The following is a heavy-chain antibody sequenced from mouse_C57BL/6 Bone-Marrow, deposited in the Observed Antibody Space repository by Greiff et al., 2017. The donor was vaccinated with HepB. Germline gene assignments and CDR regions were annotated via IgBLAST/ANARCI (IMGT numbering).Heavy chain of an antibody. CDR1: GFSITSGYY. CDR3: AREGITTVVPWYFDV. CDR2: ISYDGSN. V-gene: IGHV3-6*01. D-gene: IGHD1-1*01. J-gene: IGHJ1*03. Sequence: FHLHYSLPGLVKPSQSLSLTCSVTGFSITSGYYWNWIRQFPGNQLEWMGYISYDGSNNDNPSLKNRISITRDTSKNQFFLKLNSVTTEDTATYYCAREGITTVVPWYFDVWGTGTTVTVSS.